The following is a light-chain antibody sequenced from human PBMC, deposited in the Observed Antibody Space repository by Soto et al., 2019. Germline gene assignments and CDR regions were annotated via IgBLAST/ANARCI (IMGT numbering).Light chain of an antibody. CDR3: QQYNNWPVT. CDR1: QSVRNN. J-gene: IGKJ4*01. V-gene: IGKV3-15*01. Sequence: EIVMTQSPATLSVSPGERATLSCRASQSVRNNLAWYQQKPGQAPRLLISGASTRAPGIPDRFGGSGSGTGFTLTISSLESEDFAVYYCQQYNNWPVTFGGGTKVEIK. CDR2: GAS.